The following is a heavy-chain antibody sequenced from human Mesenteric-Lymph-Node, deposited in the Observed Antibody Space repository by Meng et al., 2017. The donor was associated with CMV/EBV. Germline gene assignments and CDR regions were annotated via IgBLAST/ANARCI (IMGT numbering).Heavy chain of an antibody. D-gene: IGHD6-13*01. CDR2: IYYSGST. CDR3: AREGLEQLDLDY. V-gene: IGHV4-59*01. Sequence: GSLRLSCTVSGGSISSYYWSWIRQPPGKGLEWIGYIYYSGSTNYNPSLKSRVTISVDTSKNQFSLKLSSVTAADTAVYYCAREGLEQLDLDYWGQGTLVTVSS. CDR1: GGSISSYY. J-gene: IGHJ4*02.